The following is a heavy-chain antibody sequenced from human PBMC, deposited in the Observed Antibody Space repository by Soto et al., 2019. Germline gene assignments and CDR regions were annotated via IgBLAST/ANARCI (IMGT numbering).Heavy chain of an antibody. D-gene: IGHD3-9*01. V-gene: IGHV2-70*01. Sequence: SGPTLVNPTQTLTLTCTFSGFSLSTSGMCVSWIRQPPGKALEWLALIDWDDDKYYSTSLKTRLTISKDTSKNQVVLTMTNMDPVDTATYYCARSRYFDWLVPYGMDVWGQGTTVTVSS. CDR3: ARSRYFDWLVPYGMDV. CDR1: GFSLSTSGMC. J-gene: IGHJ6*02. CDR2: IDWDDDK.